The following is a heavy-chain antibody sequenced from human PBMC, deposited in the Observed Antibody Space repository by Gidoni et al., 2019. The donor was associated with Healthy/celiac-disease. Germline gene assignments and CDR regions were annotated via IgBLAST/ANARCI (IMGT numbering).Heavy chain of an antibody. Sequence: QVQLVESGGGVVQPGRSLRPSCAASGLPFSSYGMHWFRQAPGKGLEWVAVIWYDGSNKYYADSVKGRFTISRDNSKNTLYLQMNSLRAEDTAVYYCARGRDWIAAAGTGPLDYWGQGTLVTVSS. J-gene: IGHJ4*02. CDR1: GLPFSSYG. CDR3: ARGRDWIAAAGTGPLDY. V-gene: IGHV3-33*01. CDR2: IWYDGSNK. D-gene: IGHD6-13*01.